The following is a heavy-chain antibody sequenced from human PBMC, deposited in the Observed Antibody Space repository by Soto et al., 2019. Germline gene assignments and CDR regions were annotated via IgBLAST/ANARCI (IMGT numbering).Heavy chain of an antibody. CDR1: GFTFSSYA. CDR2: ISSDGSNK. V-gene: IGHV3-30-3*01. J-gene: IGHJ6*02. Sequence: QVQLVESGGGVVQPGRSLRLSCAASGFTFSSYAMHWVRQAPGKGLEWVAVISSDGSNKYYADSVKGRFTISRDNSKNTLYLQMNSLRAEDTAVYYCARDGAGYCSGGSCQAYYYGMDVWGQGTTVTVSS. D-gene: IGHD2-15*01. CDR3: ARDGAGYCSGGSCQAYYYGMDV.